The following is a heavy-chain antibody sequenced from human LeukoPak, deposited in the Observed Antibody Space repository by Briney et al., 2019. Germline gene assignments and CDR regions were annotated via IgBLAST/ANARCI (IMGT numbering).Heavy chain of an antibody. CDR3: ARGAYGDK. CDR2: ISTQSGNT. CDR1: GYTLTSYG. J-gene: IGHJ4*02. Sequence: ASVKVSCKASGYTLTSYGINWMRQAPGQGLEWMGWISTQSGNTNYAQKVQGRLTLTTDRSTNTAYMELRSLRSDDTAVYYCARGAYGDKWGQGTLVTVSS. V-gene: IGHV1-18*01. D-gene: IGHD4-17*01.